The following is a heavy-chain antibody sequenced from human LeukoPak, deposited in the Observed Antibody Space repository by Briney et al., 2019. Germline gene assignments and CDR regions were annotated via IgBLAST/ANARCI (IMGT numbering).Heavy chain of an antibody. CDR3: ARQDYGSGSYYNVVLLFDP. J-gene: IGHJ5*02. V-gene: IGHV4-34*01. CDR2: INHSGST. D-gene: IGHD3-10*01. Sequence: PSETLSLTCAVYGGSFSGYYWSWIRQPPGKGLEWIGEINHSGSTNYNPSLKSRVTISVDTSKNQFSLKLSSVTAADTAVYYCARQDYGSGSYYNVVLLFDPWGQGTLVTVSS. CDR1: GGSFSGYY.